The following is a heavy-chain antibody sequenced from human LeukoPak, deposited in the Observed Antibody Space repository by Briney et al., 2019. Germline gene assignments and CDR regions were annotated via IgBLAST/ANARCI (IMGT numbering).Heavy chain of an antibody. CDR2: INPNSGGT. V-gene: IGHV1-2*02. CDR1: GYTFTGYY. CDR3: ARESNTIFGVVITPNWFDP. Sequence: ASVKVSCKASGYTFTGYYMHWVRQAPGQGLEWMGWINPNSGGTNYAQKFQGRVTMTRDTSISTAYMELSRLRSEDTAVYYCARESNTIFGVVITPNWFDPWSQGTLVTVSS. J-gene: IGHJ5*02. D-gene: IGHD3-3*01.